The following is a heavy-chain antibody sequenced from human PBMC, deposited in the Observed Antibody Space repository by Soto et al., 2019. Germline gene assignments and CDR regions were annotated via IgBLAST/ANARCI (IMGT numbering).Heavy chain of an antibody. V-gene: IGHV3-21*01. CDR1: GFTFSSYS. J-gene: IGHJ3*02. CDR2: ISSSSSYI. D-gene: IGHD3-22*01. CDR3: ARDLGYYDSSGRRSAFDI. Sequence: EVQLVESGGGLVKPGGSLRLSCAASGFTFSSYSMNCVRQAPGKGLEWVSSISSSSSYIYYADSVKGRFTISRDNAKNSLYLQMNSLRAEDTAVYYCARDLGYYDSSGRRSAFDIWGQGTMVTVSS.